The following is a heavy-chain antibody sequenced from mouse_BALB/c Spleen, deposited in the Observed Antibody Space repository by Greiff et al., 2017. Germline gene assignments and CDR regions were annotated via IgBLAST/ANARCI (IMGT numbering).Heavy chain of an antibody. CDR3: ARRPPYAMDY. J-gene: IGHJ4*01. CDR1: GFNIKDTY. V-gene: IGHV14-3*02. CDR2: IDPANGNT. Sequence: VQLKQSGAELVKPGASVKLSCTASGFNIKDTYMHWVKQRPEQGLEWIGRIDPANGNTKYDPKFQGKATITADTSSNTAYLQLSSLTSEDTAVYYCARRPPYAMDYWGQGTAGTVSS.